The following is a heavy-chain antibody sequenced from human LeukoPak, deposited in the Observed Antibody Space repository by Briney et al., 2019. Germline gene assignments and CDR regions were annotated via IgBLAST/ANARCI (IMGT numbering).Heavy chain of an antibody. CDR3: ATSTSGEHQLGL. CDR2: INPNSGGT. Sequence: GESLKISCKGSGYTFTVYYIHWVRQAPGQGLEWMGRINPNSGGTNYAQEFQGRVTMTRDTSISTAYMELSRLRSDDTAVFYCATSTSGEHQLGLWGQGTLVTVSS. CDR1: GYTFTVYY. V-gene: IGHV1-2*02. J-gene: IGHJ1*01. D-gene: IGHD1-1*01.